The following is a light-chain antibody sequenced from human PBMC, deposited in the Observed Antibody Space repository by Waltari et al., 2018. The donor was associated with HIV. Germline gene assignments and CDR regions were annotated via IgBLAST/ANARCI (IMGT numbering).Light chain of an antibody. V-gene: IGLV2-14*03. CDR2: DVS. CDR1: RTEVGTYNY. CDR3: SSYTIRTTLE. J-gene: IGLJ2*01. Sequence: QSALTQPASVSGPPGPSITISRPGTRTEVGTYNYSSWYQQHPAKAPKLIIYDVSNRPSGVSNRFSGSKSGNTASLTISGLQAEDEADYYCSSYTIRTTLEFGGGTKLTVL.